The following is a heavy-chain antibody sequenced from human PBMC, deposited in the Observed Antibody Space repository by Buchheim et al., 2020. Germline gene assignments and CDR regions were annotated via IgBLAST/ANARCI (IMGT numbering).Heavy chain of an antibody. D-gene: IGHD5-12*01. CDR1: GFTFSSYA. Sequence: EVQLVESGGGLVQPGGSLRLSCAASGFTFSSYAMSWVRQAPGKGLEWVSAISGSGGSTYYADSVKGRFTISRDNSQNTLYLQMNSLRAEDTAVYYCAKDTDSGYVAGQYYYYGMDVWGQGTT. V-gene: IGHV3-23*04. CDR3: AKDTDSGYVAGQYYYYGMDV. CDR2: ISGSGGST. J-gene: IGHJ6*02.